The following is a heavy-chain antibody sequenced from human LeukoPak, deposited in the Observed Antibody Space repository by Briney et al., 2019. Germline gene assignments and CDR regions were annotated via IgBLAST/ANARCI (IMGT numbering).Heavy chain of an antibody. J-gene: IGHJ3*02. CDR3: ARVAERRIRGSMGGSPYDAFDI. Sequence: SETLSLTCTVSGGSVSSSSYYWGWIRQPPGKGLEWIGTIYYSGGTYYNPSLKSRVTISVDTSKNHFSLKLSSVTAADTAVYYCARVAERRIRGSMGGSPYDAFDIWGQGTMVTVSS. CDR1: GGSVSSSSYY. D-gene: IGHD1-26*01. CDR2: IYYSGGT. V-gene: IGHV4-39*02.